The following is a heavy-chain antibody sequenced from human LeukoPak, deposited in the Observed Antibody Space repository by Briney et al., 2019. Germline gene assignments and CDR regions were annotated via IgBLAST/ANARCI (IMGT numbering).Heavy chain of an antibody. CDR2: IYYSGTT. CDR1: GGSISSYY. J-gene: IGHJ4*02. Sequence: ASETLSLTCTVSGGSISSYYWSWIRQPPGKGLEWIGYIYYSGTTNYNPSLKSRVTISVDTSKNQFSLRLNSVTAADTAVYFCARRFNSAWYFDYWGQGTLVTVSS. D-gene: IGHD6-19*01. CDR3: ARRFNSAWYFDY. V-gene: IGHV4-59*08.